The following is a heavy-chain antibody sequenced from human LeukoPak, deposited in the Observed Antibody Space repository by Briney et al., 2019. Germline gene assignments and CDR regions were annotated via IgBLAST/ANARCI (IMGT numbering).Heavy chain of an antibody. V-gene: IGHV1-2*02. CDR1: GYTFTGYY. J-gene: IGHJ4*02. CDR3: ARVDDGSGYRHIDY. CDR2: INPNSGGT. D-gene: IGHD3-3*01. Sequence: ASVKVSCKASGYTFTGYYMHWVRQAPGQGLEWMGWINPNSGGTNYAQKFQGRVTMTRDTSISTAYMELSRLRSDDTAVYYCARVDDGSGYRHIDYWGQGSLVIASS.